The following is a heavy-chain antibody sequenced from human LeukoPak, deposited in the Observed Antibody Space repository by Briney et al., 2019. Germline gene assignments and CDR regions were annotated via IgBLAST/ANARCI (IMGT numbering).Heavy chain of an antibody. CDR3: AKGLSVASSFFDQ. CDR2: ISGGGGST. D-gene: IGHD2-15*01. V-gene: IGHV3-23*01. CDR1: GFTFSSYA. Sequence: GGSLRLSCAVSGFTFSSYAMSWVRQAPGKGLEWVSTISGGGGSTYYADTVKGRFTISRDNSKNTLHLQMNSLRAEDTAVYYCAKGLSVASSFFDQWGQGTLVTVSS. J-gene: IGHJ4*02.